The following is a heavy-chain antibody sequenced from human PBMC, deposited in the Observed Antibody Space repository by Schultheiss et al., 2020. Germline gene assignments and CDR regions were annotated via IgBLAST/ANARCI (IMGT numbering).Heavy chain of an antibody. CDR2: IYYTGST. CDR1: GGTVMSGSYY. J-gene: IGHJ4*02. D-gene: IGHD3-9*01. V-gene: IGHV4-61*01. CDR3: ARDRTGYSDIDY. Sequence: SETLSLTCTVSGGTVMSGSYYWSWIRQPPGKGLECIAYIYYTGSTNYNPSLKSRVTISVDTSKNLFSLKLSSVTAADTAVYYCARDRTGYSDIDYWGQGTLVTVSS.